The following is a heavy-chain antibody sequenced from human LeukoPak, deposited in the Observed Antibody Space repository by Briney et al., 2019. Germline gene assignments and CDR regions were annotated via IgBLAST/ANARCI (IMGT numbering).Heavy chain of an antibody. V-gene: IGHV3-23*01. Sequence: GGSLRLSCAASGFTVNTNYMSWVRQAPGKGLEWVSAISGSGGSTYYADSVKGRFTISRDNSKNTLYLQMNSLRAEDTAVYYCAKDGSVGATIDYWGQGTLVTVSS. D-gene: IGHD1-26*01. CDR1: GFTVNTNY. CDR3: AKDGSVGATIDY. J-gene: IGHJ4*02. CDR2: ISGSGGST.